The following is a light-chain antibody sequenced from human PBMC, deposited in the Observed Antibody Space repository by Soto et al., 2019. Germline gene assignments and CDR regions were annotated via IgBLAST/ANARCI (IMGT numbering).Light chain of an antibody. CDR1: SSNIGSNT. CDR3: SAWDDSLNGRL. J-gene: IGLJ1*01. Sequence: QSVLTQPPSASGTPGQRVTISCSGGSSNIGSNTVNWYQQVPGTAPKLLIYTNNQRPSGVPDRFSGSKSGTSASLAISGLQSEDEADYYCSAWDDSLNGRLFGTGTKVTVL. V-gene: IGLV1-44*01. CDR2: TNN.